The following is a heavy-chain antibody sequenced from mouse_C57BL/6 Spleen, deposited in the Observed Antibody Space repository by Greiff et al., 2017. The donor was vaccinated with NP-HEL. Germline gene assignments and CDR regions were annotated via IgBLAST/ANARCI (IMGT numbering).Heavy chain of an antibody. Sequence: VQLQQSGPELVKPGASVKISCKASGYAFSSSWMNWVKQRPGKGLEWIGRIYPGDGDTNYNGKFKGKATLTADKSSSTAYMQLSSLTSEYSAVYFCARSGGGFAYWGQGTLVTVSA. CDR3: ARSGGGFAY. CDR1: GYAFSSSW. D-gene: IGHD4-1*01. CDR2: IYPGDGDT. V-gene: IGHV1-82*01. J-gene: IGHJ3*01.